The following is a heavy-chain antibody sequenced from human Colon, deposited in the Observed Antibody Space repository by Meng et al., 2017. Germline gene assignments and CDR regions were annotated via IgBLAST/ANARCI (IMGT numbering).Heavy chain of an antibody. CDR1: GGSLSGYY. D-gene: IGHD3-3*01. V-gene: IGHV4-34*01. CDR2: SDHFGNT. CDR3: VYFWSGYFT. J-gene: IGHJ5*02. Sequence: VQLQQRGAGLVKASETLSLTCAVLGGSLSGYYCNWFRQPPGKGLEWIGGSDHFGNTIYNPSLKGRLTISVDTSKNQISLRLTSVIAADTAAYYCVYFWSGYFTSGQGTLVTVSS.